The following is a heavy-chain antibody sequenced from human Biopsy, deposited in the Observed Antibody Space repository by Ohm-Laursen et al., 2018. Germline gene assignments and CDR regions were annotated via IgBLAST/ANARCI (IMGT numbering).Heavy chain of an antibody. D-gene: IGHD3-3*01. CDR2: IITVSETA. CDR3: AREDTNYDLWSGPQNYYYNGMDV. V-gene: IGHV1-69*13. J-gene: IGHJ6*02. Sequence: SVKVSCKASGGAFTNYAINWVRQAPGHGLEWMGGIITVSETAGYAERFQGRVTITADVTTTTAYMDLSGLRSEDTAVYYCAREDTNYDLWSGPQNYYYNGMDVWGQGTTVTVSS. CDR1: GGAFTNYA.